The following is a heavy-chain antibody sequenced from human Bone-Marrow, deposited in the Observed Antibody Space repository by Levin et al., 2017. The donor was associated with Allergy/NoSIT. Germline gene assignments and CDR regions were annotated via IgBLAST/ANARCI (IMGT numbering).Heavy chain of an antibody. CDR3: ATRGHSGYDTYYYGMDV. V-gene: IGHV3-23*01. CDR2: ISGSGGTT. J-gene: IGHJ6*02. D-gene: IGHD5-12*01. CDR1: GFTFSSYA. Sequence: GGSLRLSCAASGFTFSSYAMSWVRQAPGKGLEWVSAISGSGGTTYYADSVKGRFTISRDNSKNTLYLQMNSLRAEETAAYYCATRGHSGYDTYYYGMDVWGQGTTVTVSS.